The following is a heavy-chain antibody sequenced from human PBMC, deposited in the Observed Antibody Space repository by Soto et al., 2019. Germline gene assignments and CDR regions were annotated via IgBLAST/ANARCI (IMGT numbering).Heavy chain of an antibody. CDR3: TTATVPIRGNDAFDI. D-gene: IGHD4-17*01. J-gene: IGHJ3*02. CDR1: GFTFSNAW. V-gene: IGHV3-15*01. Sequence: GGSLRLSCAASGFTFSNAWMSWVRQAPGKGLEWVGRIKSKTDGGTTDYAAPVKGRFTISRDDSKNTLYLQMNSLKTEDTAVYYCTTATVPIRGNDAFDIWGQGTMVTVS. CDR2: IKSKTDGGTT.